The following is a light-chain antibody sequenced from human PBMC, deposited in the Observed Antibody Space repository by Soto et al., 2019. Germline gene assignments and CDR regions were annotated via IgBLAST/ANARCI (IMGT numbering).Light chain of an antibody. CDR3: QQYNEWPPWT. Sequence: EIVMTQSPATLSVSPGERATLSCRASQSVSSKLVWYQQKPGQAPRLLIYGASTRATGIPARFSGSGSGTEFTLTISSLQSEDFAVYFCQQYNEWPPWTFGQGTKVEVK. J-gene: IGKJ1*01. CDR2: GAS. V-gene: IGKV3-15*01. CDR1: QSVSSK.